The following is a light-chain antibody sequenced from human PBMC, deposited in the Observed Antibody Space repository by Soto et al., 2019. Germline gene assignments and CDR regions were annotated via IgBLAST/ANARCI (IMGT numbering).Light chain of an antibody. CDR2: GAS. CDR1: QSVSSSY. J-gene: IGKJ1*01. CDR3: HQRQSWPRT. Sequence: DIVLTQSPDTLSLSPGESATLSCRASQSVSSSYLAWYQQRPGQAPRLLIYGASSRATGIPDRFSGSGSGTDFSLTISDVEPEDFAVYYCHQRQSWPRTFGQGTKVDIK. V-gene: IGKV3D-20*02.